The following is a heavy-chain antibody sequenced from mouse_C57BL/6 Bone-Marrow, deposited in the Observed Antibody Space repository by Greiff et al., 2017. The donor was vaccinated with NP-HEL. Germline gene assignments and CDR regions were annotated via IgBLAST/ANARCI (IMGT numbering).Heavy chain of an antibody. CDR3: ASHYYGSSPFDY. D-gene: IGHD1-1*01. CDR2: ISSGSSTI. Sequence: DVKLVESGGGLVKPGGSLKLSCAASGFTFSDYGMHWVRQAPEKGLEWVAYISSGSSTIYYADTVKGRFTISRANAKNTLFLQMTSLRSEDTAMYYCASHYYGSSPFDYWGQGTTLTVSS. V-gene: IGHV5-17*01. CDR1: GFTFSDYG. J-gene: IGHJ2*01.